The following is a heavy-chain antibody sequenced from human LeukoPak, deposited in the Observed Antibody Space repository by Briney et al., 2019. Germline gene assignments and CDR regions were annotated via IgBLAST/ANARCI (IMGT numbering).Heavy chain of an antibody. CDR2: IYTSGST. J-gene: IGHJ4*02. Sequence: ASETLSLTCTVSGGSISSYYWSWIRQHPGKGLEWIGYIYTSGSTNYNPSLKSRFTISVDTSKNQFSLKLSSVTAADTAVYYCARQGDYDFWSGYFGGFDYWGQGTLVTVSS. D-gene: IGHD3-3*01. V-gene: IGHV4-4*09. CDR3: ARQGDYDFWSGYFGGFDY. CDR1: GGSISSYY.